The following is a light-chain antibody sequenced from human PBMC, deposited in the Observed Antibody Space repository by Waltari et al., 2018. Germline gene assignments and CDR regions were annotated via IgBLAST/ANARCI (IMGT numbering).Light chain of an antibody. V-gene: IGKV2-24*01. CDR3: MQSIQFPYT. CDR1: QSLLHSNGDTY. CDR2: RIS. Sequence: DIVMTQTPLSSLVTLGQPASISCTSSQSLLHSNGDTYLSWFHQRPGQPPRLVIYRISNRFSGVPDRFSGSGAGKDFTLKISRVESEDVGVYYCMQSIQFPYTFGQGTKLEIK. J-gene: IGKJ2*01.